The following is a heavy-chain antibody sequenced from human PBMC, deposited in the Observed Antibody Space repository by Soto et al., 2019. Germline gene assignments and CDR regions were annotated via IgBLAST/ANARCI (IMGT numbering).Heavy chain of an antibody. Sequence: GGSLRLSCAASGFTFSSYAMSWVRQAPGKGLEWVSAISGSGGSTYYADSVKGRFTISRDNSKNTLYLQMNSLRAEDTAVYYCSRLRLSILLDYWGQGTLVTVSS. V-gene: IGHV3-23*01. CDR2: ISGSGGST. J-gene: IGHJ4*02. CDR1: GFTFSSYA. CDR3: SRLRLSILLDY. D-gene: IGHD5-12*01.